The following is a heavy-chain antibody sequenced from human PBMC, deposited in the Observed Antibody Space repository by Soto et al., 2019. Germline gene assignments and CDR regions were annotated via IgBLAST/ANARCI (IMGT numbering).Heavy chain of an antibody. CDR3: ARDLGYYESSGYFDY. CDR2: ISSTSSII. V-gene: IGHV3-11*01. CDR1: GFTFSDYY. J-gene: IGHJ4*02. D-gene: IGHD3-22*01. Sequence: PGGSLRLSCAASGFTFSDYYMSWIRQAPGKGLEWVAYISSTSSIIYDADSVKGRFTISRDNAKNSLFLQMNSLRAEDTAVYYCARDLGYYESSGYFDYWGQGTLVTVSS.